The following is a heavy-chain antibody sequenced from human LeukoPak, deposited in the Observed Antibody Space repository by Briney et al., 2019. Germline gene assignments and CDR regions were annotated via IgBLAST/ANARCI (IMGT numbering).Heavy chain of an antibody. V-gene: IGHV1-46*01. CDR1: GYTFTGYY. CDR3: AREVVGPTDYAFDI. CDR2: LNPSDGST. J-gene: IGHJ3*02. D-gene: IGHD1-26*01. Sequence: ASVKVSCKASGYTFTGYYMHWVRQAPGQGLEWMGILNPSDGSTTYAQKFQGRVTMTRDMSTSTVYMELSSLRSEDTAVYYCAREVVGPTDYAFDIWGQGTMVTVSS.